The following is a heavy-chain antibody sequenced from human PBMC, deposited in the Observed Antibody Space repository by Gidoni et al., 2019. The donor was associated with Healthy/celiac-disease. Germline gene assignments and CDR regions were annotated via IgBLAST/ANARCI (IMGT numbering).Heavy chain of an antibody. CDR1: GGSISSGYYY. V-gene: IGHV4-30-4*01. Sequence: QVQLQESGPGLVKPSQTLSLPCTVSGGSISSGYYYWSWIRQPPGKGLEWIGYIYYSGGTYDNPSLKSRVTISVDTSKNQFSLKLSSVTAADTAVYYCARAGRWELRRGLWDYWGQGTLVTVSS. D-gene: IGHD1-26*01. CDR3: ARAGRWELRRGLWDY. CDR2: IYYSGGT. J-gene: IGHJ4*02.